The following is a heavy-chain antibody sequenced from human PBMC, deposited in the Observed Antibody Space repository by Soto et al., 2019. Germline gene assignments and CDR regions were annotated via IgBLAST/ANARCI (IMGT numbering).Heavy chain of an antibody. CDR1: GGSISSYY. J-gene: IGHJ5*02. V-gene: IGHV4-59*01. CDR3: ARVRDCSGGTCYSWWFDP. Sequence: SETLSLTCTVSGGSISSYYWSWIRQPPGKGLEWIAHIYYSGSTSYNSSLKSRVTISVDRSKSQLSLKLSSVTAADTAVYYCARVRDCSGGTCYSWWFDPWGQGTLVTSPQ. D-gene: IGHD2-15*01. CDR2: IYYSGST.